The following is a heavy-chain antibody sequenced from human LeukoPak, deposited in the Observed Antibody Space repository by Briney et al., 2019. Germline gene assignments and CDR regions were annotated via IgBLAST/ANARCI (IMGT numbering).Heavy chain of an antibody. J-gene: IGHJ5*02. CDR2: IKSKTDGGTT. CDR3: TTDGYDFWSGSPPS. V-gene: IGHV3-15*01. Sequence: GGSLRLSCAASGFTFSNAWMSWVRQAPGKGLEWVGRIKSKTDGGTTDYAAPVKGRFTISRDDSKNTLYLQMNSLKTEDTAVYYCTTDGYDFWSGSPPSWGQGTLVTVSS. CDR1: GFTFSNAW. D-gene: IGHD3-3*01.